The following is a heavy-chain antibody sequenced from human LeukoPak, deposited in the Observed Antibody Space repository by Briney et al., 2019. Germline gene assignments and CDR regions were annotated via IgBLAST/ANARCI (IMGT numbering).Heavy chain of an antibody. J-gene: IGHJ4*02. Sequence: GGSLRLSCSASGFTFSSSAMSWVRQAPGKGLEWGSAIGTSGDRTFYADSVKGRFTISRDNSKNTLYLQMNSLRAEDTAVYYCARDRPYFDYWGQGTLATVSS. CDR1: GFTFSSSA. CDR2: IGTSGDRT. V-gene: IGHV3-23*01. CDR3: ARDRPYFDY.